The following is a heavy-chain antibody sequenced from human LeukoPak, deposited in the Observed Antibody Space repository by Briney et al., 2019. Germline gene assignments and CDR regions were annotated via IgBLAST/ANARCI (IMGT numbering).Heavy chain of an antibody. Sequence: GESLKISCKGFGFTFTNYWIGWVRQTPEKGLEWMGVIEPRGTDTRYSPSFQGQVTISADKFISTAYVEWNSLRASGTGLYYCARGWQWPAPTNYFDRWDQGTLVTVSS. CDR1: GFTFTNYW. J-gene: IGHJ5*02. CDR3: ARGWQWPAPTNYFDR. D-gene: IGHD2-15*01. V-gene: IGHV5-51*01. CDR2: IEPRGTDT.